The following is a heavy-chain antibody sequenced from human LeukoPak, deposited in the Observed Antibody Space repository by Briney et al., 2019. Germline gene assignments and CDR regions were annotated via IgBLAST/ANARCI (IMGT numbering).Heavy chain of an antibody. J-gene: IGHJ4*02. V-gene: IGHV4-4*02. CDR3: ARGLFSGYSGHEPGYYFDY. CDR1: GGSISSSNW. D-gene: IGHD5-12*01. CDR2: IYHSGST. Sequence: PSETLSLTCAVSGGSISSSNWWSWVRQPPGKGLEWIGEIYHSGSTNYNPSLKSRVTISVDKSKNQFSLKLSSVTAADTAVYYCARGLFSGYSGHEPGYYFDYWGQGTLVTVSS.